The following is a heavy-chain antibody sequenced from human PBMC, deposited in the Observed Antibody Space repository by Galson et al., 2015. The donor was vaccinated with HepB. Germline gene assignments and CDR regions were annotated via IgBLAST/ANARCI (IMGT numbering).Heavy chain of an antibody. CDR1: GYTFSDYL. J-gene: IGHJ6*02. V-gene: IGHV7-4-1*02. CDR3: ARVTSIYDFSSSAYSYYYYGMDV. D-gene: IGHD2-2*01. Sequence: SVKVSCKASGYTFSDYLINWVRQAPGQGLQWMGSINTKTGTPTYAQGFTSRFVFSLDTSVRTAYLQISSLKTEDTAVYYCARVTSIYDFSSSAYSYYYYGMDVWGQGTTVTVSS. CDR2: INTKTGTP.